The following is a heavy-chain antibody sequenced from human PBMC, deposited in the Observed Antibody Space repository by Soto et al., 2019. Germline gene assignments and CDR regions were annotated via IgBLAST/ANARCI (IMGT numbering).Heavy chain of an antibody. CDR3: ARDWGAPGRGSAFGYYYHFGMDV. V-gene: IGHV3-7*05. CDR1: GFTFSTYW. Sequence: EVQLVESGGGLVQPGGSLRLSCAASGFTFSTYWMNGVRQAPGKGLQWVANIKEDGSEEYYVDSVKGRFTISRDNAKNSLYLDMNSLRGEDTAVYYCARDWGAPGRGSAFGYYYHFGMDVWGQGTTVTVPS. D-gene: IGHD3-16*01. CDR2: IKEDGSEE. J-gene: IGHJ6*02.